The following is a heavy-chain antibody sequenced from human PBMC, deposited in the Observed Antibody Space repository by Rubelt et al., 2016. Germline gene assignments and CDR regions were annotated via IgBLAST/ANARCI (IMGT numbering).Heavy chain of an antibody. CDR1: GFTFNNYA. CDR3: ARDQNWYFDL. CDR2: TSASGGIT. Sequence: GGSLRLSCAASGFTFNNYAMSWVRQAPGKGLEWVSATSASGGITYYADSVKGRFTISRDNSKNTLYLQMNSLRAEDTAVYYCARDQNWYFDLWGRGTLVTVSS. J-gene: IGHJ2*01. V-gene: IGHV3-23*01.